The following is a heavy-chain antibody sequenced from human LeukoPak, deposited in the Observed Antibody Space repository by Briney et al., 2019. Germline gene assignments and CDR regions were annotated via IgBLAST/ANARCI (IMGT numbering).Heavy chain of an antibody. Sequence: SETLSLTCTVSGGSISSSSYYWGWIRQPPGKGLKWIGSIYYSGSTYYNPSLKSRVTISVDTSKNQFSLKLSSVTAADTAVYYCARHQTYGGSLFDYWGQGTLVTVSS. J-gene: IGHJ4*02. CDR3: ARHQTYGGSLFDY. V-gene: IGHV4-39*01. CDR2: IYYSGST. D-gene: IGHD4-23*01. CDR1: GGSISSSSYY.